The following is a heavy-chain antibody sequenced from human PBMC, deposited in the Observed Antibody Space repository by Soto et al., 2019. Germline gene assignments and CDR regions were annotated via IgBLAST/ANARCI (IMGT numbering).Heavy chain of an antibody. V-gene: IGHV3-30*19. CDR1: GFTFSLYA. J-gene: IGHJ6*02. CDR3: ARDLYSRYGSYYYYYGMDV. CDR2: ISYDGSNK. Sequence: GGSLRLSCAASGFTFSLYAIHWVRQAPGKGLEWVAVISYDGSNKYYADSVKGRFTISRDNSKNTLYLQMNSLRAEDTAVYYCARDLYSRYGSYYYYYGMDVWGQGTTVTVSS. D-gene: IGHD3-16*02.